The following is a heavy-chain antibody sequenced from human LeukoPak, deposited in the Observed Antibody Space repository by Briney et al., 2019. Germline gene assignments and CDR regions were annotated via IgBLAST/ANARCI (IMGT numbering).Heavy chain of an antibody. J-gene: IGHJ4*02. CDR1: GGSISSYY. CDR3: AARGVIVRHFDY. V-gene: IGHV4-4*07. CDR2: IYTSGST. D-gene: IGHD3-16*02. Sequence: SETLSLTCTVSGGSISSYYWSWIRQPAGKGLDWIGRIYTSGSTNYNPSLKSRVTMSVDTSKNQFSLKLSSVTAADTAVYYCAARGVIVRHFDYWGQGTLVTVSS.